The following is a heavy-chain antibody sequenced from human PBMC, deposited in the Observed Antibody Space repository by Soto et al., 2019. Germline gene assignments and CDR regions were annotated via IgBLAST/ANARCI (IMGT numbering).Heavy chain of an antibody. CDR2: INQDGSEK. Sequence: GGSLRLSCAASGFTFNRYWMKWVRQAPGRGLEWMGNINQDGSEKHYVDSVKGRFTISRDNAKDSVYLQMNSLKAEDTAMYYCARGGYDYSNPFDYWGQGTLVTVYS. CDR3: ARGGYDYSNPFDY. V-gene: IGHV3-7*04. J-gene: IGHJ4*02. D-gene: IGHD4-4*01. CDR1: GFTFNRYW.